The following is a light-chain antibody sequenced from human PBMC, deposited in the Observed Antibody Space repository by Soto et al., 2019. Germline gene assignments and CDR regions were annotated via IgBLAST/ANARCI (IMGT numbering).Light chain of an antibody. V-gene: IGKV1-27*01. CDR3: QKYNSAPHT. CDR2: AAS. CDR1: QGISNY. J-gene: IGKJ2*01. Sequence: DIQMTQSPSSLSASVGGRVAISCRASQGISNYLAWYQQKPGKVPKLLIYAASTLQSGVPSRFSGSGSGTDFTLTISSLQPEDVATYYCQKYNSAPHTFGQGTKLEIK.